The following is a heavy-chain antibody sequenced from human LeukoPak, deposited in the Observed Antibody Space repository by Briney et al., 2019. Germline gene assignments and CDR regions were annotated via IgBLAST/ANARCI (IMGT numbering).Heavy chain of an antibody. CDR1: GGSISSYSYY. J-gene: IGHJ4*02. D-gene: IGHD3-22*01. CDR2: IYYSGST. V-gene: IGHV4-39*01. Sequence: PSETLSLTCTVSGGSISSYSYYWGWIRQPPGKGLEWIGGIYYSGSTYYNPSLKSRVTISVDTSKNQFSLKLTSVTAADTAVYYCARHAIDGSGYYFDYFDYWGQGTLVTVSS. CDR3: ARHAIDGSGYYFDYFDY.